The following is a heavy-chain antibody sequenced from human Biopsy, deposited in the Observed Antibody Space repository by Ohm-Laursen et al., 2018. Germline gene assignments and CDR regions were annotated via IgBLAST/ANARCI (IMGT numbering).Heavy chain of an antibody. Sequence: GTLSLTWTVSGGSFTGHYWTWIRQPPGKGLEWIGHISHTGYTSYKSSLKSRVTISLDTSRKHFSLRLTSLAAADTAVYYCARGSNEYGGLYFPHWGQGTLVTVSP. V-gene: IGHV4-59*11. D-gene: IGHD4-23*01. J-gene: IGHJ1*01. CDR1: GGSFTGHY. CDR3: ARGSNEYGGLYFPH. CDR2: ISHTGYT.